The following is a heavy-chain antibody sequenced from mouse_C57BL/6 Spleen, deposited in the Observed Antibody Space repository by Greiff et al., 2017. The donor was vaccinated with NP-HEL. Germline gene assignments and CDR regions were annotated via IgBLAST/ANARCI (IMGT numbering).Heavy chain of an antibody. CDR3: ARRGDYDEGYYFDY. J-gene: IGHJ2*01. CDR2: IDPSDSYT. Sequence: QVHVKQPGAELVMPGASVKLSCKASGYTFTSYWMHWVKQRPGQGLEWIGEIDPSDSYTNYNQKFKGKSTLTVDKSSSTAYMQLSSLTSEDSAVYYCARRGDYDEGYYFDYWGQGTTLTVSS. CDR1: GYTFTSYW. V-gene: IGHV1-69*01. D-gene: IGHD2-4*01.